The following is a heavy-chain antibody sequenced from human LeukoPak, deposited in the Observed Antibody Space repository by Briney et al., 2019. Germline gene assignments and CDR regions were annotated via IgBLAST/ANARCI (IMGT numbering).Heavy chain of an antibody. Sequence: GGSLRLSCAASGFTFSSYWMSWVRQAPGKGLEWVANIKQDGSEKYYVDSVKGRFTISRDNAKNSLYLQMNSLRAEDTAVYYCARGRQQLPRGGWFDPWGQGTLVTVSS. CDR2: IKQDGSEK. CDR3: ARGRQQLPRGGWFDP. CDR1: GFTFSSYW. D-gene: IGHD6-13*01. J-gene: IGHJ5*02. V-gene: IGHV3-7*01.